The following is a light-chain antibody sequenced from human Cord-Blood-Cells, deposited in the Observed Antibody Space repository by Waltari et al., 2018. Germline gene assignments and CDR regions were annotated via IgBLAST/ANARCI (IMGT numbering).Light chain of an antibody. CDR1: QRVSSN. J-gene: IGKJ2*03. CDR2: GAS. CDR3: QQYNNWPLS. Sequence: VMTQPPPTLSVSQGSRDRLSCRANQRVSSNLPWYQQKPGQAPRLLIYGASPRATGIPARFSGSGSGTEFTLTISSLQSEDVAVYYCQQYNNWPLSFGEGTKLEIK. V-gene: IGKV3-15*01.